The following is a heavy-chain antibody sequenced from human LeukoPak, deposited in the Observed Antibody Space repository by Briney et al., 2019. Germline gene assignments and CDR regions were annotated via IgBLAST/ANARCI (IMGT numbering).Heavy chain of an antibody. V-gene: IGHV3-33*06. CDR2: IWCDGSNK. J-gene: IGHJ3*02. Sequence: GRSLRLSCAASGFTFSSYGMHWVRQAPGKGLEWVAVIWCDGSNKYYADSVKGRFTISRDNSKDTLYLQMNSLRAEDTAVYYCAKLGWDDAFDIWGQGTMVTVSP. CDR3: AKLGWDDAFDI. D-gene: IGHD6-19*01. CDR1: GFTFSSYG.